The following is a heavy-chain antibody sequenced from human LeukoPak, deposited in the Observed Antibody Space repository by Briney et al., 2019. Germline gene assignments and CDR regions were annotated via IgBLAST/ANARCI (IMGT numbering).Heavy chain of an antibody. Sequence: SETLSLTCTVSGGSISSYYWSWIRQPPGKGLEWIGYIYYSGSTNYNPSLKSRVTISVDTSKKQFSLKLSSVTAADTAVYYCARHRGPVEGFDPWGQGTLVTVSS. D-gene: IGHD6-19*01. J-gene: IGHJ5*02. CDR2: IYYSGST. CDR3: ARHRGPVEGFDP. V-gene: IGHV4-59*08. CDR1: GGSISSYY.